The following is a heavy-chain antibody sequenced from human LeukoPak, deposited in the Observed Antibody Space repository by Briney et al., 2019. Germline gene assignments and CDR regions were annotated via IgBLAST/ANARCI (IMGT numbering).Heavy chain of an antibody. J-gene: IGHJ4*02. Sequence: PSETLSLTCAVYGGSFSGYYWSWIRQPAGKGLEWIGRIYTSGSTNYNPSLKSRVTMSVDTSRNQFSLKLSSVTAADTAVYYCAREGAAAADYWGQGTQVTVSS. CDR2: IYTSGST. V-gene: IGHV4-4*07. D-gene: IGHD6-13*01. CDR1: GGSFSGYY. CDR3: AREGAAAADY.